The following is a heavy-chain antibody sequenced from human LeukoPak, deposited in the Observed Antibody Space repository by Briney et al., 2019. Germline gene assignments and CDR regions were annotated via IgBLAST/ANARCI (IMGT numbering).Heavy chain of an antibody. V-gene: IGHV3-30*12. CDR2: ISYDGSNK. Sequence: GGSLRLSCVTSGFTFSSYGMHWVRQAPGKGLEWVAVISYDGSNKYYADSVKGRFTISRDNSKNTLYLQMNSLRAEDTAVYYCARGRLRLGESYKIFDYWGQGTLVTVSS. D-gene: IGHD3-16*01. CDR3: ARGRLRLGESYKIFDY. J-gene: IGHJ4*02. CDR1: GFTFSSYG.